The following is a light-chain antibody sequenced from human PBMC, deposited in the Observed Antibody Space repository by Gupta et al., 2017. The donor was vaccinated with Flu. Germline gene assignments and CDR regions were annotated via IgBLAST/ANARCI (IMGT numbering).Light chain of an antibody. CDR3: SSYTSSSTPWV. V-gene: IGLV2-14*03. J-gene: IGLJ3*02. Sequence: HSALTQPASVSGSPGQSITISCTGTGFYTYVSWYQQHPGKAPKLMIYDVSSRPSGVSNRFSGSKSGDTASLTISGLQAEDEADYYCSSYTSSSTPWVFGGGTKLTVL. CDR2: DVS. CDR1: GFYTY.